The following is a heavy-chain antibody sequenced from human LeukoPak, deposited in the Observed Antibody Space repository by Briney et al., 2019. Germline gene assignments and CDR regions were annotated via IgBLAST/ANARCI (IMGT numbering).Heavy chain of an antibody. CDR2: IRYDGSNK. Sequence: PGGSLRLSCAASGFTFSSYGMHWVRQAPGKGLEWVAFIRYDGSNKYYADSVKVRVTISRDKSKNPLYLQMNTLRPENTAVYYCAKVRRTSASYYRLKKRCDYWGQGTLVTVSS. CDR3: AKVRRTSASYYRLKKRCDY. J-gene: IGHJ4*02. D-gene: IGHD3-10*01. CDR1: GFTFSSYG. V-gene: IGHV3-30*02.